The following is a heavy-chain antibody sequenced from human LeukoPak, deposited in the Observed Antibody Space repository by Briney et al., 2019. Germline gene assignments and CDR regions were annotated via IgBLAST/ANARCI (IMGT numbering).Heavy chain of an antibody. CDR1: GGSISSSNYY. J-gene: IGHJ5*02. CDR3: ARHAYYDFVTVLFDP. Sequence: PSETLSLTCTVSGGSISSSNYYWGWIRQPPGKGLEWIGSIYYSGNTYYNSSLKSRVTISVDTSKNHFSLNLNSVTAADTAVYYCARHAYYDFVTVLFDPWGQGTLATVSS. V-gene: IGHV4-39*01. CDR2: IYYSGNT. D-gene: IGHD3-3*01.